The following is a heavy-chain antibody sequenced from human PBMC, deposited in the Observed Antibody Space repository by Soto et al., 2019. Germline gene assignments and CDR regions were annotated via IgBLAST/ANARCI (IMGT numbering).Heavy chain of an antibody. CDR2: INPILRMS. CDR1: GDTFSFYS. Sequence: QVQLVQSGAEVRKPGSSVKVSCKASGDTFSFYSIHWVRQAPGLGLEWMGRINPILRMSNYAQRFQGRVTMTADKSTSTADTQLSGLRSEDTAIYYCASLYGSGYRAVDYWGQGALVTVS. CDR3: ASLYGSGYRAVDY. V-gene: IGHV1-69*02. D-gene: IGHD3-10*01. J-gene: IGHJ4*02.